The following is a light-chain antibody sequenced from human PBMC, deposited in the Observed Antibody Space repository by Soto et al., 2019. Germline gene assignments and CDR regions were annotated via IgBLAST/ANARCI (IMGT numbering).Light chain of an antibody. CDR3: QEYDRSPYT. CDR2: GAS. Sequence: EIVLTQSPGTLSLSPGERATLSCRASQSVDSSFLAWYQQKPGQPPRLLIYGASSRATGIPCRFSGSGSGTDFTVSDSRLDPEDFAVYYCQEYDRSPYTVGRGTKLEIK. CDR1: QSVDSSF. J-gene: IGKJ2*01. V-gene: IGKV3-20*01.